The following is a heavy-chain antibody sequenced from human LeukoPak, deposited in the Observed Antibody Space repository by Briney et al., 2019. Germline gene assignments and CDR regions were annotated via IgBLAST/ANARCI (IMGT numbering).Heavy chain of an antibody. D-gene: IGHD1-20*01. V-gene: IGHV3-48*04. Sequence: GGSLRLSCAASGFTSSSYSMNWVRQAPGKGLEWVSYISSSSSTIYYADSVKGRFTISRDNAKNSLYLQMNSLRAEDTAVYYCAGEYNWNDEDYWGQGTLVTVSS. CDR1: GFTSSSYS. CDR2: ISSSSSTI. CDR3: AGEYNWNDEDY. J-gene: IGHJ4*02.